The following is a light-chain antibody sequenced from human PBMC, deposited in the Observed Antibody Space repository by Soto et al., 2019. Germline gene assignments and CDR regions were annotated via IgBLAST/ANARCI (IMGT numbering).Light chain of an antibody. CDR1: QSITTY. CDR2: AAS. J-gene: IGKJ4*01. CDR3: QQTYSTPPVT. Sequence: DIQMTQSPSSLSASVGDRVTITCRASQSITTYLNWYQQKPGKAPKLLIYAASTLQSGVPSRFSGSVPETDFSLTISTLQPEDFATYFCQQTYSTPPVTFGGGTKVELK. V-gene: IGKV1-39*01.